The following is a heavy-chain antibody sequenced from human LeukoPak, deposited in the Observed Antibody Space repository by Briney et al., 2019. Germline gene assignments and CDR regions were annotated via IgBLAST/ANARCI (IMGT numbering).Heavy chain of an antibody. J-gene: IGHJ4*02. CDR2: ISSDGNSK. CDR1: GFTFSRYA. V-gene: IGHV3-30*01. Sequence: GGSLRLSCAASGFTFSRYATHWVRQAPGKGLEWVAVISSDGNSKYYADSVKGRFTISRDNSKNTLYLQMNSLRAEDTAVYYCARVSVFGVVIPPDFWGQGTLVTVSS. D-gene: IGHD3-3*01. CDR3: ARVSVFGVVIPPDF.